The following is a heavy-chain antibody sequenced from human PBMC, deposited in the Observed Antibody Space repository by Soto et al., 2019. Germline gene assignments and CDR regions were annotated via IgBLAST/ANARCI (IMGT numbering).Heavy chain of an antibody. CDR1: GFSFRSYL. Sequence: GGSLILSCAASGFSFRSYLMSLVRPAPGKGLEWVANIKQDGSEKYYVDSVKGRFTISRDNAKNSLYLQMNSLRAEDTAVYYCASEDYDSSGYYYWWGQGTLVTVSA. V-gene: IGHV3-7*01. CDR3: ASEDYDSSGYYYW. CDR2: IKQDGSEK. D-gene: IGHD3-22*01. J-gene: IGHJ4*02.